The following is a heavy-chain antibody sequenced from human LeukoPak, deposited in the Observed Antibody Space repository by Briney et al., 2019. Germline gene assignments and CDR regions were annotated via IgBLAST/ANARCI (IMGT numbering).Heavy chain of an antibody. V-gene: IGHV4-34*01. D-gene: IGHD3-9*01. Sequence: SETLSLTCAVYGGSFSGYYWSWIRQPPGKGLEWIGEINHSGSTNYNPSLKSRVTISVDTSKNQFSLKPSSVTAADTAVYYCARGPNYDILTGYYLGKYYFDYWGQGTLVTVSS. CDR3: ARGPNYDILTGYYLGKYYFDY. CDR1: GGSFSGYY. J-gene: IGHJ4*02. CDR2: INHSGST.